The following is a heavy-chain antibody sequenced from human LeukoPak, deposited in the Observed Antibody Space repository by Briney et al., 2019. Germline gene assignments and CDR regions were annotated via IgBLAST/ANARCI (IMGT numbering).Heavy chain of an antibody. D-gene: IGHD3-3*01. J-gene: IGHJ4*02. Sequence: GGSLRLSCAASGFTFSNAWMSWVRQAPGKGLEWVGRIKSKTDGGTTDYAAPVKGRFAISRDDSKNTLYLQMNSLKTEDTAVYYCLKDYDFWSGYDYFDYWGQGTLVTVSS. V-gene: IGHV3-15*01. CDR1: GFTFSNAW. CDR3: LKDYDFWSGYDYFDY. CDR2: IKSKTDGGTT.